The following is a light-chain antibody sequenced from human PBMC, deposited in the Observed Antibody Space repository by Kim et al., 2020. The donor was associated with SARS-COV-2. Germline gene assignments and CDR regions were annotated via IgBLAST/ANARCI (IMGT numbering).Light chain of an antibody. CDR1: QSINTY. CDR2: GAS. J-gene: IGKJ1*01. Sequence: DIQMTQSPSSLSASVGDRVTITCRASQSINTYLNWYQHKPGKAPKLLIYGASTLQSEVPSRFSGSGSGTDFTLTITSLQPEDFATYYCQQSYSTLRTFGQGTKVDIK. CDR3: QQSYSTLRT. V-gene: IGKV1-39*01.